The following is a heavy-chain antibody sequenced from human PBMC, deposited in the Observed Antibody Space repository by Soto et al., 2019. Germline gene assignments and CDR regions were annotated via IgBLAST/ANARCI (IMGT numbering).Heavy chain of an antibody. Sequence: GGSLRLSCAASGFTFDDYAMHWVRQVPGRGLEWVSGINWNSGSIGYGDSVKGRFAISRDNAKNSLHLQMNSLSAEDTAFYYCVKDESINWYSGHFRHWGQGTLVTVSS. D-gene: IGHD6-13*01. V-gene: IGHV3-9*01. CDR1: GFTFDDYA. CDR2: INWNSGSI. CDR3: VKDESINWYSGHFRH. J-gene: IGHJ1*01.